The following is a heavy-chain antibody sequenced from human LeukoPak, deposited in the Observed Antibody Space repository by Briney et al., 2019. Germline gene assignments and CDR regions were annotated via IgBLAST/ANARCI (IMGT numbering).Heavy chain of an antibody. CDR3: ARGGDRRGFDY. CDR1: GGSISNGGYY. V-gene: IGHV4-31*03. J-gene: IGHJ4*02. D-gene: IGHD1-14*01. CDR2: IYDSGTT. Sequence: SETLSLTCTVSGGSISNGGYYWSWIRQHXGKGLEWIGYIYDSGTTYYNPALQSRVTISVDTSDNQFSLKLRSLTAADTAVYYCARGGDRRGFDYWGQGTLVTVSS.